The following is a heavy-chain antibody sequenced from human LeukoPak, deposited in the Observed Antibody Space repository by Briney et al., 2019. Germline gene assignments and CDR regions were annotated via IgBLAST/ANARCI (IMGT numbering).Heavy chain of an antibody. CDR1: GFTFSDYY. CDR2: ISSSGSTI. D-gene: IGHD3-22*01. Sequence: GGSLRLSCAASGFTFSDYYMSWIRQAPGKGLEWVSYISSSGSTIYYADSVKGRFTISRDNSKNTLYLQMNSLRAEDTAVYYCAKDATYYYDSSGYPDWGQGTLVTVSS. V-gene: IGHV3-11*04. J-gene: IGHJ4*02. CDR3: AKDATYYYDSSGYPD.